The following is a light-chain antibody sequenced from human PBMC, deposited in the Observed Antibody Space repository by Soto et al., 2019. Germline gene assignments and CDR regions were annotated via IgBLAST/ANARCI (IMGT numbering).Light chain of an antibody. V-gene: IGKV1-5*03. J-gene: IGKJ5*01. CDR2: KAS. CDR3: QQSYSTLIT. CDR1: QTISSW. Sequence: DIQMTQSPSTLSGSVGDRVTITCRASQTISSWLAWYQQKPGKAPKLLIYKASTLKSGVPSRFSGSGSGTEFTLTISSLQPEDFATYYCQQSYSTLITFGQGTRLEIK.